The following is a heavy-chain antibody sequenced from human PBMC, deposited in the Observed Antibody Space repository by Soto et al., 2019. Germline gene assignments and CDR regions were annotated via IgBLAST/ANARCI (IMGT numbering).Heavy chain of an antibody. D-gene: IGHD6-25*01. Sequence: SETLSLTCTVSGGSISGYYWSWIRQPPGKGLEWIGYIYYSGSTNYNPSLKSRVTISVDTSKNQFSLKLSSVTAADTAVYYCARDPSGYGGWFDPWGQGTLVTVSS. CDR1: GGSISGYY. J-gene: IGHJ5*02. CDR3: ARDPSGYGGWFDP. V-gene: IGHV4-59*01. CDR2: IYYSGST.